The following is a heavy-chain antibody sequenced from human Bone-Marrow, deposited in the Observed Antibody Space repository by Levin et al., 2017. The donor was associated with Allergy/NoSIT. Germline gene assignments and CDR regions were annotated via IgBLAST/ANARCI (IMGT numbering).Heavy chain of an antibody. CDR1: GFILSDNY. D-gene: IGHD2/OR15-2a*01. Sequence: SCAVSGFILSDNYIDWVRQAPGKGLDWVGRSRNRANSYTTDYGASVKARFTISRDDSKNSVYLQMNSLKTEDTAVYYCATVSTGNDFDYWGQGTLVTVSS. J-gene: IGHJ4*02. V-gene: IGHV3-72*01. CDR3: ATVSTGNDFDY. CDR2: SRNRANSYTT.